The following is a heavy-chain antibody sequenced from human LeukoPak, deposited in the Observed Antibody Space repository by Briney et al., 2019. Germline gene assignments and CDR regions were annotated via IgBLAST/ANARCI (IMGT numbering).Heavy chain of an antibody. Sequence: PGESLKISCKGSGYSFSTYWIGWVRQMPGKGLEWMGIIYPGDSDSRYSPSFQGQVTISADKSISATYLQWSSLKASDTAMYYCARRYYDLWSGYYSSYYFGYWGQGTLVTVSS. CDR3: ARRYYDLWSGYYSSYYFGY. V-gene: IGHV5-51*01. CDR1: GYSFSTYW. CDR2: IYPGDSDS. D-gene: IGHD3-3*01. J-gene: IGHJ4*02.